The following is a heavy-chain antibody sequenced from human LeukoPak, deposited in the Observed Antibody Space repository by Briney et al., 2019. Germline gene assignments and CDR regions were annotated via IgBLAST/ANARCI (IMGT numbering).Heavy chain of an antibody. Sequence: SETLSLTCTVSGGSVSSGSYYWSWIRQPPGKGLEWIGYIYYSGSTNYNPSLKCRVTISVDTSKNQFSLKLSSVTAADTAVYYCARGPAAAANSLYYYYGMDVWGQGTTVTVSS. CDR1: GGSVSSGSYY. J-gene: IGHJ6*02. D-gene: IGHD6-13*01. CDR2: IYYSGST. CDR3: ARGPAAAANSLYYYYGMDV. V-gene: IGHV4-61*01.